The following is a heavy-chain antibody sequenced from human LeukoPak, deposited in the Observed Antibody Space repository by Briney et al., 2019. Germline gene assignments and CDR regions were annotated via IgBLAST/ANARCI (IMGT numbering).Heavy chain of an antibody. D-gene: IGHD3-10*01. Sequence: PGGSLRLSCVASRFTFRKFWMTWVRQAPGKGLEWVANINQDGTKRYYVDSVRGRFTISRDNAKSSLYLQMNSLRVEDTAIYYCASDHYYGSGRYWATYDYWGQGALVTVSS. CDR1: RFTFRKFW. CDR3: ASDHYYGSGRYWATYDY. CDR2: INQDGTKR. V-gene: IGHV3-7*01. J-gene: IGHJ4*02.